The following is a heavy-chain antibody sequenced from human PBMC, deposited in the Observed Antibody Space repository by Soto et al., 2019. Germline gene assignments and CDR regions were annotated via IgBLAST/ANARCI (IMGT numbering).Heavy chain of an antibody. D-gene: IGHD5-12*01. J-gene: IGHJ4*02. CDR3: AKSQLVATSSTGDY. CDR2: ISYDGSNK. CDR1: GFTFSSYG. Sequence: GGSLRLSCAASGFTFSSYGMHWVRQAPGKGLEWVAVISYDGSNKYYADSVKGRFTISRDNSKNTLYLQMNSLRAEDTAVYYCAKSQLVATSSTGDYWGQGTLVTVSS. V-gene: IGHV3-30*18.